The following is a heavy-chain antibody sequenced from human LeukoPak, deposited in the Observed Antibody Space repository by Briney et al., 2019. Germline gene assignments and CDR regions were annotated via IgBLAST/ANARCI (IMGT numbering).Heavy chain of an antibody. J-gene: IGHJ4*02. Sequence: PSETLSLTCTVSGGSISSYYWSWIRQPAGKGLEWIGRIYTSGSTNYNPSLKSRVTMSVDTSKNQFSLKLSSVTAADTAVYYCVVGTTFSLPDYWGQGTLVPSPQ. V-gene: IGHV4-4*07. CDR3: VVGTTFSLPDY. CDR1: GGSISSYY. CDR2: IYTSGST. D-gene: IGHD1-7*01.